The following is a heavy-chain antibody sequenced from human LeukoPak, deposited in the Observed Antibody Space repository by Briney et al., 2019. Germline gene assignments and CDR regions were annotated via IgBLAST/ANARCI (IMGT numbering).Heavy chain of an antibody. CDR2: ISSSGNTI. Sequence: PGGSLRLSCAASGFTFSDYYMSWIRQAPGKGLEWVSYISSSGNTIYYADSVKGRFTISRDNAKNSLYLQMNSLRAEDTAVYYCAREVVGATGFKWFDPWGQGTLVTVSS. D-gene: IGHD1-26*01. V-gene: IGHV3-11*04. CDR3: AREVVGATGFKWFDP. CDR1: GFTFSDYY. J-gene: IGHJ5*02.